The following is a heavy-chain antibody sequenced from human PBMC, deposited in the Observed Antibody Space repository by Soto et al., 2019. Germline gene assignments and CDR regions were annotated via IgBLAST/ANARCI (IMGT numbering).Heavy chain of an antibody. V-gene: IGHV3-43*01. J-gene: IGHJ6*02. D-gene: IGHD3-3*01. Sequence: GGSLRLSCAASGFRFDDYNIHWVRQAPGKGLEWVSLITWNGGNTYYADSVKGRFTISRDGTTESVSLRMTSLKREDTGLYYCARETLSFGSALDVWGQGTMVTVSS. CDR1: GFRFDDYN. CDR2: ITWNGGNT. CDR3: ARETLSFGSALDV.